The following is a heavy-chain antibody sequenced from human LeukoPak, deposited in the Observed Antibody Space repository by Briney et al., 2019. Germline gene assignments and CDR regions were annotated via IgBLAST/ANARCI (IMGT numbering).Heavy chain of an antibody. CDR3: ARGSANYDY. J-gene: IGHJ4*02. V-gene: IGHV1-69*13. CDR1: GYTFTGYY. CDR2: IIPIFGTA. D-gene: IGHD5-24*01. Sequence: ASVKVSCKASGYTFTGYYMHWVRQAPGQGLEWMGGIIPIFGTANYAQKFQGRVTITADESTSTAYMELSSLRSEDTAVYYCARGSANYDYWGQGTLVTVSS.